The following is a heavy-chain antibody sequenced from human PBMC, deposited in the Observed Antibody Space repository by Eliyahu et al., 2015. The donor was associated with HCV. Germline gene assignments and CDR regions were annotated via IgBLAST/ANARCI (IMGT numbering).Heavy chain of an antibody. CDR2: IIPLLDII. CDR3: ARVDYGDNSFHY. D-gene: IGHD4-23*01. Sequence: QVQLVQSGAEVKKPGSSVKVSCKASGDTFSSYAISWVRQAPGQGLEWMGRIIPLLDIIHYAQKLQGRVTISADKSTSTAYMELSSLRSEDTAIYYCARVDYGDNSFHYWGQGTLVTVSS. V-gene: IGHV1-69*04. CDR1: GDTFSSYA. J-gene: IGHJ4*02.